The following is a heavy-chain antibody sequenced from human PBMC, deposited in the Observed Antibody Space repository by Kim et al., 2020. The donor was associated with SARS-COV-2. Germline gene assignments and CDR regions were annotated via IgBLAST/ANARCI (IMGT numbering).Heavy chain of an antibody. V-gene: IGHV3-74*01. Sequence: DSGKGRFTISRDDAKNTLYMQMNTLGDEDTAVYYCASGAYSGSGSRIVAGFWGQGTLVTVSA. CDR3: ASGAYSGSGSRIVAGF. D-gene: IGHD3-10*01. J-gene: IGHJ4*02.